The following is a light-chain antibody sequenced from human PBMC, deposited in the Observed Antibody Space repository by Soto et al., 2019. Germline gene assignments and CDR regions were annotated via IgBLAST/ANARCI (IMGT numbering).Light chain of an antibody. CDR1: SSDVGSYNS. Sequence: QSALTQPRSVSESPGQSVTMSCTGTSSDVGSYNSVSWYQQHPGKAPKLIIYDVRKRPSGVPDRFSGSKSGNTASLTISGLQAEDEADYFCCSYAGSHTYVFGTGTKLTVL. CDR2: DVR. V-gene: IGLV2-11*01. J-gene: IGLJ1*01. CDR3: CSYAGSHTYV.